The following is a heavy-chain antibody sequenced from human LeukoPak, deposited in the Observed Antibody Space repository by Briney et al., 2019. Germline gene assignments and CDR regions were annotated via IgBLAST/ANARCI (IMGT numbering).Heavy chain of an antibody. J-gene: IGHJ6*02. D-gene: IGHD6-19*01. CDR3: ARVRSSGWYSMDV. Sequence: SETLSLTCTVSGGSISRYYWSWIRQPPGKGLEWIGYISDSGSTNYNPSLGSRITISIDASKNQFSLKLTSLTAADTAVYYCARVRSSGWYSMDVWGQGTTVTVSS. CDR1: GGSISRYY. V-gene: IGHV4-59*01. CDR2: ISDSGST.